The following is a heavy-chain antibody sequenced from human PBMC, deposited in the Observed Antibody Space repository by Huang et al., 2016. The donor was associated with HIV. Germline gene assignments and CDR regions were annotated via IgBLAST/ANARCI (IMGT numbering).Heavy chain of an antibody. CDR2: IRGGGGNT. Sequence: EVQLLESGGGLVQPGGSLRLSCAASGFPFNSYAMSWVRQAPGKGVEWGPAIRGGGGNTYDAASVKGRFTISRDNSKNTLFLQMSGLRAEDTAVYYCSRDDFWSGYSDYYGLDVWGQGTTVTVSS. CDR3: SRDDFWSGYSDYYGLDV. CDR1: GFPFNSYA. V-gene: IGHV3-23*01. D-gene: IGHD3-3*01. J-gene: IGHJ6*02.